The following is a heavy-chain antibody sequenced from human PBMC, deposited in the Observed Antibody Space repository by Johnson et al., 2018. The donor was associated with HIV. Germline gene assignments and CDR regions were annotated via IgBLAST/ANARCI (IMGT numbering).Heavy chain of an antibody. J-gene: IGHJ3*02. CDR2: TTPSGGGT. D-gene: IGHD2/OR15-2a*01. V-gene: IGHV3-23*04. CDR1: RFTFDDYA. CDR3: AKAFSTFHDAFDI. Sequence: VQLVESGGGVVRPGGSLRLSCAASRFTFDDYAMSWVRQAPGKGLEWVSATTPSGGGTYYADSVKGRFTISRDNSKNTLFLQMNSLRAEDTAVYFCAKAFSTFHDAFDIWGQGTMVTVSS.